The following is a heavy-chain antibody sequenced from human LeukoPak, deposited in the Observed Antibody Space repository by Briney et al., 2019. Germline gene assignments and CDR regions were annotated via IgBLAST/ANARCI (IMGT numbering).Heavy chain of an antibody. CDR1: GFTFINYS. Sequence: AGGSLRLSCTASGFTFINYSMNWVRQAPGRALEWVSSITSSGTYIFYADSVKGRFTISRDNAKNSLYLQMNSLGPEDTAVYYCARDPYSGNYGNYYYYYMDVWGKGTTVTISS. CDR3: ARDPYSGNYGNYYYYYMDV. V-gene: IGHV3-21*01. D-gene: IGHD1-26*01. J-gene: IGHJ6*03. CDR2: ITSSGTYI.